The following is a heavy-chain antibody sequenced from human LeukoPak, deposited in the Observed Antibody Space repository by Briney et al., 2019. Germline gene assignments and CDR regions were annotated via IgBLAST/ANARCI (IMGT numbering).Heavy chain of an antibody. V-gene: IGHV4-34*01. Sequence: PSETLSLTCAVYGGSFSNYYWSWIRQPPGKGLEWIGEINDSGRINYNPSLMSRVTVSVDTSKNQFSLRLTSVTATDTAVYYCARRWNYGRNYYIDVWGSGATVSVS. CDR2: INDSGRI. D-gene: IGHD1-7*01. J-gene: IGHJ6*03. CDR1: GGSFSNYY. CDR3: ARRWNYGRNYYIDV.